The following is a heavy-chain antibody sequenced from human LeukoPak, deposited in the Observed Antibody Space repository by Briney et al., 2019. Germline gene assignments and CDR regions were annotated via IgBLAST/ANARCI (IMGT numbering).Heavy chain of an antibody. D-gene: IGHD3-9*01. CDR2: IYHSGST. CDR1: GGSFSGYY. Sequence: SETLSLTCAVYGGSFSGYYWSWIRQPPGKGLEWIGSIYHSGSTNYNPSLKSRVTISVDTSKNQFSLKLSSVTAADTAVYYCARGGAILTGYYASVWFDPWGQGTLVTVSS. CDR3: ARGGAILTGYYASVWFDP. V-gene: IGHV4-34*01. J-gene: IGHJ5*02.